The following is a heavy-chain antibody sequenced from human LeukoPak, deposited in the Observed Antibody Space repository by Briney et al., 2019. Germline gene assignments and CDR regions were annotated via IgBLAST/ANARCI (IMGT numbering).Heavy chain of an antibody. V-gene: IGHV4-39*01. CDR2: IYYSGST. Sequence: SETLSLTCTVSIGSISSISDYGGWVRQPPGKGLEWIGSIYYSGSTYYNQSLKSRVTISVDTSTNTLSMNMRSVSDADTAVYYCARQAVGATITSSYFAYWGQGTLVTVYS. D-gene: IGHD1-26*01. CDR3: ARQAVGATITSSYFAY. J-gene: IGHJ4*02. CDR1: IGSISSISDY.